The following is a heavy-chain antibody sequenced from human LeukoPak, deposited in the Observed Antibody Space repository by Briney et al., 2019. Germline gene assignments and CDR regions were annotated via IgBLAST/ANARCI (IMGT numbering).Heavy chain of an antibody. CDR1: GGSISSHY. Sequence: SETLSLTCTVSGGSISSHYWSWIRQPPGKGLEWIGYIYYTGITNYNPSLKSRLTISLDTSGNRFSLRLSSVTAADTAVYFCARRYCSSTSCSIDYWGKGTLVTVSS. D-gene: IGHD2-2*01. J-gene: IGHJ4*02. CDR3: ARRYCSSTSCSIDY. V-gene: IGHV4-59*08. CDR2: IYYTGIT.